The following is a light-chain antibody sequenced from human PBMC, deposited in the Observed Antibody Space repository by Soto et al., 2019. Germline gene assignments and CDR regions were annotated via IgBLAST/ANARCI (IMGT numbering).Light chain of an antibody. CDR2: GAS. CDR3: QQYNNWPYT. J-gene: IGKJ2*01. CDR1: QRVFTN. Sequence: EVVMTQSPATLSVSPGERATLSCRASQRVFTNLAWFQQRPGQAPRLLIYGASTRATGIPTRFSGSGSGAEFTLTISSLQSEDFAFYYCQQYNNWPYTFGQGTKLEIK. V-gene: IGKV3-15*01.